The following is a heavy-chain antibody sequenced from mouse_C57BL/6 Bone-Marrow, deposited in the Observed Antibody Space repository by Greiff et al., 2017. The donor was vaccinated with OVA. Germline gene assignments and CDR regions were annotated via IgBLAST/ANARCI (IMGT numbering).Heavy chain of an antibody. Sequence: VHVKQSGTVLARPGASVKMSCKTSGYTFTSYWMHWVKQRPGQGLEWIGAIYPGNSDTSYNQKFKGKAKLTAVTSASTAYMELSSLTNEDSAVYYCTRAGNYYGSSWFAYWGQGTLVTVSA. D-gene: IGHD1-1*01. J-gene: IGHJ3*01. CDR2: IYPGNSDT. CDR1: GYTFTSYW. V-gene: IGHV1-5*01. CDR3: TRAGNYYGSSWFAY.